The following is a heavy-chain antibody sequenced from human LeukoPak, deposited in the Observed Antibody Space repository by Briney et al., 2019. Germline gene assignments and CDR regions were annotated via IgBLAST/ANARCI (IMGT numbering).Heavy chain of an antibody. D-gene: IGHD6-13*01. V-gene: IGHV3-21*01. Sequence: GGSLRLSCAASGFTLSSYSMNWVRQIPGKGLEWVSSISSSSSYIYYVDSVKGRFTISRDNAKHSLFLQMNSLRAEDTAVYVCARVWSTPYTNSWAYYFDYWGQGTLVTVSS. CDR1: GFTLSSYS. CDR3: ARVWSTPYTNSWAYYFDY. CDR2: ISSSSSYI. J-gene: IGHJ4*02.